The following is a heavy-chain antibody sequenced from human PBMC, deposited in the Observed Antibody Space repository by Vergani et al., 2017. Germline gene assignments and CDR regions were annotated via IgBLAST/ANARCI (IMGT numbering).Heavy chain of an antibody. CDR3: ASSSRGQYCSSTSCYFSGKVYYYGMDV. D-gene: IGHD2-2*01. V-gene: IGHV1-18*01. CDR1: GYTFTSYG. CDR2: ISAYNGNT. J-gene: IGHJ6*02. Sequence: QVQLVQSGAEVKKPGASVKVSCKASGYTFTSYGISWVRQAPGQGLEWMGWISAYNGNTNYAQKLQGRVTMTTDTSTSTAYMELRSLRSDDTAVYYCASSSRGQYCSSTSCYFSGKVYYYGMDVWGQGTTVTVSS.